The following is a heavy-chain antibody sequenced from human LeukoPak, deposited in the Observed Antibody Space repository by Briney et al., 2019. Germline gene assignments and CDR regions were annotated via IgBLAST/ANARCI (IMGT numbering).Heavy chain of an antibody. CDR1: GFTFSSYA. CDR2: TSGSGGST. D-gene: IGHD3-10*01. J-gene: IGHJ3*02. CDR3: ARGQNYYGSGSQTFDI. V-gene: IGHV3-23*01. Sequence: GGSLRLSCAASGFTFSSYAMNWVRQAPGKGLEWVSGTSGSGGSTYYADSVKGRFTISRDNSKNTLYLQMNSLRAEDTAWYYCARGQNYYGSGSQTFDIWGQGTMVTVSS.